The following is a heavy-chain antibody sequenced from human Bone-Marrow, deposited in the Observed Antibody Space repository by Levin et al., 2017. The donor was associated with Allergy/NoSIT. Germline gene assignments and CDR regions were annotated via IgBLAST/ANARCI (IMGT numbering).Heavy chain of an antibody. CDR3: ARGGGFCNRGSCHSRLPDY. J-gene: IGHJ4*02. CDR1: GYSFINYG. Sequence: ASVKVSCKTSGYSFINYGITWVRQAPGQGLEWMGWISTYNANTQYAQKFQGRVTMATDASTATVYMEVGSLTSDDTAVYYCARGGGFCNRGSCHSRLPDYWGQGTRVTVSS. V-gene: IGHV1-18*04. D-gene: IGHD2-15*01. CDR2: ISTYNANT.